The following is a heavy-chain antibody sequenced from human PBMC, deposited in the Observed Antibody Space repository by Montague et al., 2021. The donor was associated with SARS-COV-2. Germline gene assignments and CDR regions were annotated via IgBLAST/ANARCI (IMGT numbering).Heavy chain of an antibody. D-gene: IGHD1-1*01. Sequence: ETLSLTCTVSGGSISTYYWNWIRQPPGKGLEWIGYIYYNGYTAYNPSLKSRVTISVDTSKNQFSLKLTSVTAADTAVYYCARDRETTTDKFYGMDVWGQGATVTVS. J-gene: IGHJ6*02. CDR1: GGSISTYY. V-gene: IGHV4-59*01. CDR2: IYYNGYT. CDR3: ARDRETTTDKFYGMDV.